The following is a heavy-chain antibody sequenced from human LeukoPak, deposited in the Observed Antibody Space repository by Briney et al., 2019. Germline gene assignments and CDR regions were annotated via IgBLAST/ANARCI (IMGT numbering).Heavy chain of an antibody. V-gene: IGHV3-23*01. CDR1: GFTFSNSD. CDR2: VGGSGSST. CDR3: AKSRLTPHP. D-gene: IGHD1-14*01. J-gene: IGHJ5*02. Sequence: GGSLRLSCAASGFTFSNSDMSWVRQAPGKGLEWVSAVGGSGSSTFYADSVKGRFTVSRDNSKNTLYLQMSSLRAEDTAVYYCAKSRLTPHPWGQGTLVTVSS.